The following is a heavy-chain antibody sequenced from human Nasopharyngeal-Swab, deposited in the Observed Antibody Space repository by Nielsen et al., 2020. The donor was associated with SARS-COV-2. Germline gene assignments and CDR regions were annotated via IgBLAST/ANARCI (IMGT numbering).Heavy chain of an antibody. J-gene: IGHJ3*02. Sequence: GRSLRLSCAASGFSFSNHGMHWVRQAQGKGLEWVAVIWSDGKTTKYAASVKGRLTISRDKSRNTLYLQMNNLRVEDTAIYYCAREGPYSGTNVFDIWGQGTMVTVSS. D-gene: IGHD5-12*01. CDR3: AREGPYSGTNVFDI. CDR2: IWSDGKTT. CDR1: GFSFSNHG. V-gene: IGHV3-33*01.